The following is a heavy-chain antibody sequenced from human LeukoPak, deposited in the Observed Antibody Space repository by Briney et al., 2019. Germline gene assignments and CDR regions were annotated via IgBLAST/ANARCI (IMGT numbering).Heavy chain of an antibody. V-gene: IGHV3-11*01. J-gene: IGHJ4*02. CDR2: SSSSGSTI. D-gene: IGHD3/OR15-3a*01. Sequence: GGSLRLSCAASGFTLSDYYMSWFRLAPGKGREWASYSSSSGSTIYYADSVKGRFAISRDNAKNSLYLQMNSLRAEDTAVYYCARRRDFIDYWGQGTLVTVSS. CDR3: ARRRDFIDY. CDR1: GFTLSDYY.